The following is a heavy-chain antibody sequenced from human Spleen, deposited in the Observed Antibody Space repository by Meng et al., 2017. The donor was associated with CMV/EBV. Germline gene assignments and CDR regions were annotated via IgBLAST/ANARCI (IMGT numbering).Heavy chain of an antibody. CDR1: GYTCTGYY. CDR3: ARDNGYDLIKH. D-gene: IGHD5-12*01. V-gene: IGHV1-2*02. J-gene: IGHJ4*02. CDR2: INPNTVVT. Sequence: CRASGYTCTGYYIHWLRQAPGQGLEWMAWINPNTVVTNYAQKFQGRVTMTRDTSISTAYMELSRLTSDDTAVYYCARDNGYDLIKHWGQGTLVTVSS.